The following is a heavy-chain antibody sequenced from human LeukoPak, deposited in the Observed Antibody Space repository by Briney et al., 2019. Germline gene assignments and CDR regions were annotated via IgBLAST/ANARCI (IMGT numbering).Heavy chain of an antibody. CDR3: ARGHDYDN. CDR1: GGSISSYY. CDR2: IYYSGST. D-gene: IGHD4-17*01. Sequence: SETLSLTCTVSGGSISSYYWRWIRQPPGKGLEWIGYIYYSGSTNYNPSFKSRVTISVDTSKNQFSLKLSSVTAADTAVYYCARGHDYDNWGQGTLVTVSS. J-gene: IGHJ4*02. V-gene: IGHV4-59*01.